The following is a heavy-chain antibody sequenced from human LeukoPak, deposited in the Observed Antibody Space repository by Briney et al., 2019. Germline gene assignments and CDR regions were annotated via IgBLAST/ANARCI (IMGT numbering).Heavy chain of an antibody. CDR2: IYPGDSDT. J-gene: IGHJ4*02. Sequence: GESLKISCKGSGYSFTSYCYGWVRQMPGKSLEVMGIIYPGDSDTRYSPSFQGQVTISADKSINTPYLQWSSLKASDTAIYYCAKHTTTVAATNYWGQGTLVTVSS. CDR3: AKHTTTVAATNY. CDR1: GYSFTSYC. V-gene: IGHV5-51*01. D-gene: IGHD6-19*01.